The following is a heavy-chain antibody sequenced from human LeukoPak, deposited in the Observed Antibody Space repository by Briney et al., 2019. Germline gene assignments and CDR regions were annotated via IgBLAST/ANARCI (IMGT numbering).Heavy chain of an antibody. CDR3: ASRGGTYPYYFDY. Sequence: GASVKVSCKASGYTFAKYGISWMRQAPGQGLEWMGWISANNGNTNYAQKLQGRVTLTTDTSTNTAYMELRSLRSDDTAVYYCASRGGTYPYYFDYWGQGTLVSVSS. CDR2: ISANNGNT. V-gene: IGHV1-18*01. CDR1: GYTFAKYG. D-gene: IGHD1-26*01. J-gene: IGHJ4*02.